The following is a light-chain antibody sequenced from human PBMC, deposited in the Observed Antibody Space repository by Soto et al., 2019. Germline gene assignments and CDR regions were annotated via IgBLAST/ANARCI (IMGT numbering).Light chain of an antibody. CDR2: KVS. J-gene: IGKJ2*01. CDR1: RSLVHRDGNTY. CDR3: MQGTDWPPYT. Sequence: VVLTQSPLSLRVTPGQPASISCTSSRSLVHRDGNTYLSWFHQRPGQSPRRLIYKVSIRDSGDPDRFSGSGSGTDFTLKISRVEAEDVGLYSCMQGTDWPPYTFGQGTKLEI. V-gene: IGKV2-30*02.